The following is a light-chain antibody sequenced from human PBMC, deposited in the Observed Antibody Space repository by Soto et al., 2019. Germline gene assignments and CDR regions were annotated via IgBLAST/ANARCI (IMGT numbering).Light chain of an antibody. V-gene: IGKV3-20*01. Sequence: EIVLTQSPGTLSLSPGERATLSCRASQSVTSNYLAWYQRRPGQAPRLLILGTSSRATGIPDKFSGSGSGTDFTLTISRLEPDDFAEYYCQYYGSPSWTFGQGTKVEIK. CDR3: QYYGSPSWT. CDR1: QSVTSNY. CDR2: GTS. J-gene: IGKJ1*01.